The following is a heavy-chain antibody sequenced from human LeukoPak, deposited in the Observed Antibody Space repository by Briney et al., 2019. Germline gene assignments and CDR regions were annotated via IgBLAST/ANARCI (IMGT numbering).Heavy chain of an antibody. J-gene: IGHJ6*03. CDR1: NFTFGSYT. CDR3: VRERSVKARQEGGHRYYYFMDV. V-gene: IGHV3-21*04. D-gene: IGHD6-6*01. CDR2: ISGGGSTT. Sequence: GGSLRLSCAASNFTFGSYTMNWVRQAPGKGLEWVSSISGGGSTTYYADSLEGRFTTSRDNAKNSVFLQMNSLRAEDTGVYYCVRERSVKARQEGGHRYYYFMDVWGNGNTVTVSS.